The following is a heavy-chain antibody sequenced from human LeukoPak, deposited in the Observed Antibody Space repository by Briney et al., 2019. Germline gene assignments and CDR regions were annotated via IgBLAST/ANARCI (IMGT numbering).Heavy chain of an antibody. CDR2: IKSKTDGGTT. D-gene: IGHD5-24*01. V-gene: IGHV3-15*07. J-gene: IGHJ5*02. Sequence: PGGSLRLSCAASGFTFSNAWMNWVRQAPGKGLEWVGRIKSKTDGGTTDYAAPVKGRFTISRDDSKNTLYLQMNSLKTEDTAVYYCTREMATIIPWFDPWGQGTLVTVSS. CDR3: TREMATIIPWFDP. CDR1: GFTFSNAW.